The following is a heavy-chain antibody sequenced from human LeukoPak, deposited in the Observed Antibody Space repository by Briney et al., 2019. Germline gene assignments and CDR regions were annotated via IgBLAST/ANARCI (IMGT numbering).Heavy chain of an antibody. CDR1: GFTVSSNY. J-gene: IGHJ6*02. D-gene: IGHD5-18*01. CDR3: ARDSQGYSYGPYYGMDV. V-gene: IGHV3-66*02. CDR2: IYSGGNT. Sequence: GGSLRLSCAASGFTVSSNYMSWVRQAPGKGLEWVSVIYSGGNTYYADSVKGRFTISRDNSKNTLYLQMNGLRAEDTAVYYCARDSQGYSYGPYYGMDVWGQGTTVTVSS.